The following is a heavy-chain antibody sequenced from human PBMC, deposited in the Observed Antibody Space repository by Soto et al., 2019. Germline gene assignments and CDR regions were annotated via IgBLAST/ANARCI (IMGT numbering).Heavy chain of an antibody. V-gene: IGHV5-51*01. CDR3: ARHLRRYCSDGSCESFFYFGMDG. CDR1: GYTFTSYW. J-gene: IGHJ6*04. CDR2: INPVDSNT. D-gene: IGHD2-15*01. Sequence: PGESLRISCKGSGYTFTSYWIGWVRQMPGKGLVWMGIINPVDSNTRYAPSFQGRVTISADKSISTAYLQWSSLRASDTAMYYWARHLRRYCSDGSCESFFYFGMDGWGKGTTVTFS.